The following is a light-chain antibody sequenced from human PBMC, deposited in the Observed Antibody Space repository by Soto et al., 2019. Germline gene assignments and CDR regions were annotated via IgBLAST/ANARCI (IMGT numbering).Light chain of an antibody. CDR3: QQYYRTPPT. Sequence: DIVMSQSPDSLAVSLGERATINCKSSQSILHSSTNRNYLAWYQQKPGQPLRLLFYWASTRASGVPDRFSASGSATDFTLTISTLQAEDVAVYHCQQYYRTPPTFGQGTKVEIK. J-gene: IGKJ1*01. CDR2: WAS. V-gene: IGKV4-1*01. CDR1: QSILHSSTNRNY.